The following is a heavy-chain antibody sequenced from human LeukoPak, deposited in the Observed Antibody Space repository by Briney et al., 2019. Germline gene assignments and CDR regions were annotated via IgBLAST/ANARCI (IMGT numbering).Heavy chain of an antibody. J-gene: IGHJ5*02. D-gene: IGHD3-16*01. V-gene: IGHV3-48*01. CDR1: GFTFSSYA. Sequence: PGGSLRLSCAASGFTFSSYAMSWVRQAPGKGLEWLSYISVGSGTIYYADSVKGRFTISRDNAKNSLYLQMNSLRAEDTAVYYCARGRFSKSSNCFDPWGQGTLVTVSS. CDR3: ARGRFSKSSNCFDP. CDR2: ISVGSGTI.